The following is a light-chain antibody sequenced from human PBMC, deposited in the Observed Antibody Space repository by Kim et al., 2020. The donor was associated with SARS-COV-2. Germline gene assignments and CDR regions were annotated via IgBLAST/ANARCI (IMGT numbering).Light chain of an antibody. V-gene: IGLV3-19*01. CDR1: SLRSYY. J-gene: IGLJ1*01. CDR3: NSRDSSGNHRYV. CDR2: GKN. Sequence: LGQTVRSTCQGDSLRSYYASWYQQKPGQAPVLVIYGKNNRPSGIPDRFSGSSSGNTASLTITGAQAEDEADYYCNSRDSSGNHRYVFGTGTKVTVL.